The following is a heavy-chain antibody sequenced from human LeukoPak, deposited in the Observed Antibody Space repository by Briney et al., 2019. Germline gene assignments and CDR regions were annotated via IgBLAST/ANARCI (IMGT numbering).Heavy chain of an antibody. CDR2: INHSGST. Sequence: SETLSLTCAVYGGSFSGYYWSWIRQPPGKGLEWIGEINHSGSTNYNPSPKSRVTISVDTSKNQFSLKLSSVTAADTAVYYCARVSGLYDYVWGSYRYPRYFDYWGQGTLVTVSS. V-gene: IGHV4-34*01. D-gene: IGHD3-16*02. CDR1: GGSFSGYY. J-gene: IGHJ4*02. CDR3: ARVSGLYDYVWGSYRYPRYFDY.